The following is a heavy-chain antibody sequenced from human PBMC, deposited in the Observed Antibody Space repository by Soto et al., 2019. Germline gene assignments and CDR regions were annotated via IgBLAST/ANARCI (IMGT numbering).Heavy chain of an antibody. V-gene: IGHV3-30-3*01. D-gene: IGHD3-10*01. CDR2: ISYDGSNK. CDR3: ARGFHGGSGSPTVYYYYYGMDV. J-gene: IGHJ6*02. Sequence: QVQLVESGGGVVQPGRSLRLSCAASGFTFSSYAMHWVRQAPGKGLEWVAVISYDGSNKYYADSVKGRFTISRDNSKNTLYLQMNSLRAEDTAVYYCARGFHGGSGSPTVYYYYYGMDVWGQGTTVTVSS. CDR1: GFTFSSYA.